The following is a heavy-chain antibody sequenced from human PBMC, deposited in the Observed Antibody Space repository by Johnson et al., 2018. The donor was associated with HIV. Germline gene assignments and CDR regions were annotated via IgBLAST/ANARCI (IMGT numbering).Heavy chain of an antibody. D-gene: IGHD6-19*01. V-gene: IGHV3-30*04. CDR1: GFTFSSYA. CDR2: ISYDGSNK. Sequence: QVQLVESGGGVVQPGRSLRLSCAASGFTFSSYAMHWVRQAPGKGLEWVAVISYDGSNKYYADSVKGRFTISRDNSKNTLYLQMNSLRAEDTAVYYCAREGGQWLVLVDAFDIWGQGTMVTVSS. CDR3: AREGGQWLVLVDAFDI. J-gene: IGHJ3*02.